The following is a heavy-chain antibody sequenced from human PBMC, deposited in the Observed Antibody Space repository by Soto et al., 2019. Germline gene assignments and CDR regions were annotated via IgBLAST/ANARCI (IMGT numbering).Heavy chain of an antibody. Sequence: SGGSLRLSCAASGFTFSSYEMNWVRQAPGKGLEWVSYISGSGYTIYYADSVKGRFTISRDNAKNSLYLQMNSLRAEDTAVYYCASGPRGKGGNWLDPWGQGTLVTVSS. CDR2: ISGSGYTI. D-gene: IGHD3-16*01. CDR1: GFTFSSYE. V-gene: IGHV3-48*03. J-gene: IGHJ5*02. CDR3: ASGPRGKGGNWLDP.